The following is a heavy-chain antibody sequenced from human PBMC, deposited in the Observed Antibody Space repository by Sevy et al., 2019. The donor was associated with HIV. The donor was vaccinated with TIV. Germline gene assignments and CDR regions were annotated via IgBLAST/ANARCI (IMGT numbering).Heavy chain of an antibody. V-gene: IGHV3-33*08. J-gene: IGHJ4*02. CDR3: ARGGGYCGGDCYSIDY. Sequence: GGSLRLSCAASGFTFSSYVMHWVRQAPGKGLEWVALIWYDGTIKYYADSVKGRFTISRDNSKDTLFLQMNSLTPEYTAVYYCARGGGYCGGDCYSIDYWGQGALVTVSS. CDR1: GFTFSSYV. CDR2: IWYDGTIK. D-gene: IGHD2-21*02.